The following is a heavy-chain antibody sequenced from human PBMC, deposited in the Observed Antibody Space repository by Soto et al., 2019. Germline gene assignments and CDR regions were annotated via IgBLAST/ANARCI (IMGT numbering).Heavy chain of an antibody. J-gene: IGHJ5*02. Sequence: EVQLVESGGGLAQAGRSLRLSCVVSGITFEDYGMHWVRQAPGKGLEWVSGISWNSGSIGYADSVKGRFTISRDNARNSLYLQMNSLRIEDTAIYYCVKDGGRDRGWIDPWGQGTLVTVSS. V-gene: IGHV3-9*01. CDR1: GITFEDYG. CDR2: ISWNSGSI. D-gene: IGHD1-26*01. CDR3: VKDGGRDRGWIDP.